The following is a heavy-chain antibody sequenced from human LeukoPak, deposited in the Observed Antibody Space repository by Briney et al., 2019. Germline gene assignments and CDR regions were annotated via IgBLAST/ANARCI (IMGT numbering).Heavy chain of an antibody. CDR3: AGVSAPRADDAFDI. CDR2: IIPIFGTA. J-gene: IGHJ3*02. Sequence: SVTVSCKASGGTFSSYAISWVRQAPGQGLEWMGGIIPIFGTANYAQKFQGRVTITADKSTSTAYMELSSLRSEDTAVYYCAGVSAPRADDAFDIWGQGTMVTVSS. CDR1: GGTFSSYA. V-gene: IGHV1-69*06.